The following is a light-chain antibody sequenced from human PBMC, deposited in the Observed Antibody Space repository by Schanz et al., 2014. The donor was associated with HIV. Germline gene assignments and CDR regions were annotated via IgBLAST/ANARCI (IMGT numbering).Light chain of an antibody. CDR1: QSVSSSY. J-gene: IGKJ3*01. CDR2: GAS. Sequence: EIVLTQSPGSLSLSPGERATLSCRASQSVSSSYLAWYQQKPGQAPRLLIYGASRRATGIPDRFSGSGSGTDFTLIISRLEPEDFAVYYCQHYGSSFGPGTKVDIK. V-gene: IGKV3-20*01. CDR3: QHYGSS.